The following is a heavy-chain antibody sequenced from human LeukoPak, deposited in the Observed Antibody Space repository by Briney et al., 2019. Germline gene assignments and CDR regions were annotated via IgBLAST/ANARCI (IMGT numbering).Heavy chain of an antibody. CDR1: GFTFDDYG. CDR2: INWNGGST. CDR3: AKSPYYYDSSGLNWFDP. D-gene: IGHD3-22*01. V-gene: IGHV3-20*04. J-gene: IGHJ5*02. Sequence: GGSLRLSCAASGFTFDDYGMSWVRQAPGKGLEWVSGINWNGGSTGYADSVKGRFTISRDNAKNSLYLQMNSLRAEDTAVYYCAKSPYYYDSSGLNWFDPWGQGTLVTVSS.